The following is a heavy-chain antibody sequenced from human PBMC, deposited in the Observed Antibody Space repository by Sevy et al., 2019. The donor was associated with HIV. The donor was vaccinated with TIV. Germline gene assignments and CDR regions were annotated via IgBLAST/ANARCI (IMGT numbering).Heavy chain of an antibody. V-gene: IGHV3-48*03. CDR1: GFSFSSYE. D-gene: IGHD4-17*01. CDR2: ITNSVSTI. J-gene: IGHJ4*02. CDR3: ARDLPPSATTVAHFDY. Sequence: GGSLRLSCTASGFSFSSYEMNWVRQAPGKGLEWVSYITNSVSTIYYSDSVKGRFTISRDNAKNSLYLQMNSLRAEDTAVYYCARDLPPSATTVAHFDYWGRGTLVTVSS.